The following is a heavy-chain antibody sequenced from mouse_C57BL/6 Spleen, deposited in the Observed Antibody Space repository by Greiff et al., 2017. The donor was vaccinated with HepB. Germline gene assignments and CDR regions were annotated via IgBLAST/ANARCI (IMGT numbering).Heavy chain of an antibody. CDR2: IDPNSGGT. J-gene: IGHJ1*03. CDR1: GYTFTSYW. CDR3: ARGPPITTVVAKDWYFDV. V-gene: IGHV1-72*01. D-gene: IGHD1-1*01. Sequence: VQLQQPGAELVKPGASVKLSCKASGYTFTSYWMHWVKQRPGRGLEWIGRIDPNSGGTKYNEKFKSKATLTVDKPSSTAYMQLSSLTSEDSAFYYWARGPPITTVVAKDWYFDVWGTGTTVTVSS.